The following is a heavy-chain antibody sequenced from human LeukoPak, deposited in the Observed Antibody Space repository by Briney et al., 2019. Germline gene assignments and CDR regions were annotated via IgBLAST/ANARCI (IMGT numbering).Heavy chain of an antibody. V-gene: IGHV6-1*01. D-gene: IGHD6-19*01. CDR2: TYYRSKWYN. J-gene: IGHJ6*02. Sequence: SQTLSLTCAISGDSVSSNSAAWNWTRQSPSRGLEWLGRTYYRSKWYNDYAVSVKSRITINPDTSKNQFSLQLNSVTPEDTAVYYCARVLTSGWYGVYYYGMDVWGQGTTVTVSS. CDR3: ARVLTSGWYGVYYYGMDV. CDR1: GDSVSSNSAA.